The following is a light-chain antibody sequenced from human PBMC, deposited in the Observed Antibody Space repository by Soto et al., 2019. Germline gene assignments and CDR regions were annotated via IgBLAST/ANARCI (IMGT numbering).Light chain of an antibody. V-gene: IGKV3-15*01. CDR2: GAS. J-gene: IGKJ3*01. CDR1: QSVSSN. CDR3: QKYNNWSFT. Sequence: EIVMTQSPATLSVSPGERATLSCRASQSVSSNLAWYQQKPGQAPRLLIYGASTRATGIPARFSGSGSATEFSLTISILQSEDFAVDYCQKYNNWSFTFGPGTKVDI.